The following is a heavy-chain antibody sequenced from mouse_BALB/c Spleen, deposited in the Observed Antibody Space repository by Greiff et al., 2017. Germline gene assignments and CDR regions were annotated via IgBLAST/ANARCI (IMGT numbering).Heavy chain of an antibody. V-gene: IGHV5-9-4*01. CDR2: ISSGGSYT. D-gene: IGHD3-3*01. Sequence: EVQGVESGGGLVKPGGSLKLSCAASGFTFSSYAMSWVRQSPEKRLEWVAEISSGGSYTYYPDTVTGRFTISRDNAKNTLYLEMSSLRSEDTAMYYCARDGDGFDYWGQGTTLTVSS. CDR1: GFTFSSYA. J-gene: IGHJ2*01. CDR3: ARDGDGFDY.